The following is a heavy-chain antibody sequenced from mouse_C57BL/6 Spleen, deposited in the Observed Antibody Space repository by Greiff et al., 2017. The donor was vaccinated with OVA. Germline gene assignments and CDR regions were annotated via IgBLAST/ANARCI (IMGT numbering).Heavy chain of an antibody. V-gene: IGHV1-82*01. CDR3: ARVGRSPYFDY. J-gene: IGHJ2*01. D-gene: IGHD6-2*01. CDR1: GYAFSSSW. CDR2: IYPGDGDT. Sequence: QVQLKESGPELVKPGASVKISCKASGYAFSSSWMNWVKQRPGKGLEWIGRIYPGDGDTNYNGKFQGKATLTADKSSSTAYMQLSSLTSEDSAVYFCARVGRSPYFDYWGQGTTLTVSS.